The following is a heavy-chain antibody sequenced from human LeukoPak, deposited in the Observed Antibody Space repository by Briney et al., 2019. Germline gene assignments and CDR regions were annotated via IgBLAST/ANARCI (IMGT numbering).Heavy chain of an antibody. J-gene: IGHJ4*02. D-gene: IGHD5-18*01. V-gene: IGHV3-7*01. CDR1: GFTFSTYW. Sequence: GGSLRLSCAASGFTFSTYWMNWVRRAPGKGLEWVANIKQDGSEKYYVDSVKGRFTISRDNAKNSLYLQMNSLRADDTAVYYCARDASGSSYGDYWGQGTLVTVSS. CDR2: IKQDGSEK. CDR3: ARDASGSSYGDY.